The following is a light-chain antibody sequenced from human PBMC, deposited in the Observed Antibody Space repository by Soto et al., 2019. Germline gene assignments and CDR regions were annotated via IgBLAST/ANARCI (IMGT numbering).Light chain of an antibody. Sequence: EIVLTQSPATLSLSPGERATLSCRASQSVSSYLAWYQQKPGQAPRLLIYEASNSATGIPARFSGSGSGTYFTLTISSLEPEDCAVYYCQQRTDWVTFGGGTKVEIK. CDR1: QSVSSY. J-gene: IGKJ4*01. CDR2: EAS. CDR3: QQRTDWVT. V-gene: IGKV3-11*01.